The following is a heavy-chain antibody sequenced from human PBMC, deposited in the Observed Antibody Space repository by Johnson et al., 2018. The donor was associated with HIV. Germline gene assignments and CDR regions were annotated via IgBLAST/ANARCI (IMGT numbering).Heavy chain of an antibody. V-gene: IGHV3-33*01. CDR1: GFTFSDYG. D-gene: IGHD4-17*01. Sequence: QVQLVESGGGVVQPGRSLRLSCVASGFTFSDYGMHWVRQAPGKGLEWVAVVWYDGSNKYYADSVKGRFTISRDNSKNTLYLQMNSLKTEDTAVYYWARVKPPDYGDAWGVGAFDMWGQGTMVTVSS. CDR3: ARVKPPDYGDAWGVGAFDM. CDR2: VWYDGSNK. J-gene: IGHJ3*02.